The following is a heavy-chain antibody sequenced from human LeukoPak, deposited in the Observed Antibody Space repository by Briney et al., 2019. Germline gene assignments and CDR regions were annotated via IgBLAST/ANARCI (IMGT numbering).Heavy chain of an antibody. CDR3: ARGRLDYGDYLNWFDP. CDR1: GFTFSGSA. D-gene: IGHD4-17*01. V-gene: IGHV3-73*01. CDR2: IRSKANTYAT. Sequence: PRGSLRLSCAASGFTFSGSAMHWVRQASGKGLEWLGRIRSKANTYATAYAASVKGRFTISRDDSNNTAYLQMNSLKTEDTAVYYCARGRLDYGDYLNWFDPWGQGTLVTVSS. J-gene: IGHJ5*02.